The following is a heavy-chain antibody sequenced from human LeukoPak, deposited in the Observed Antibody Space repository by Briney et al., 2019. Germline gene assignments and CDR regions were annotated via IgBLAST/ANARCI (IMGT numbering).Heavy chain of an antibody. CDR2: IYYSGGT. J-gene: IGHJ5*02. Sequence: SETLSLTCTVSGGSISSSSYYWGWIRQPPGKGLEWIGSIYYSGGTYYNPSLKSRVTISVDTSKNQFSLKLSSVTAADTAVYYCARDSLDDYGDYIGWFDPWGQGTLVTVSS. CDR3: ARDSLDDYGDYIGWFDP. D-gene: IGHD4-17*01. CDR1: GGSISSSSYY. V-gene: IGHV4-39*07.